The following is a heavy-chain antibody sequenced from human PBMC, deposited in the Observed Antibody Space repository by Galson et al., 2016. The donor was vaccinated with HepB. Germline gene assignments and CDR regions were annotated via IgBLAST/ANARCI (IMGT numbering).Heavy chain of an antibody. V-gene: IGHV3-30*18. Sequence: SLRLSCAASGFTFNRRGMHWVRQAPGKGLEWVAADSMDGRRKFYADSVKGQFTISRDNSNNMLFLQMSSLRVDDTAVYYCAKRHEYCPPVGCSVDSWGQGTLVSVSS. CDR1: GFTFNRRG. D-gene: IGHD2/OR15-2a*01. CDR2: DSMDGRRK. CDR3: AKRHEYCPPVGCSVDS. J-gene: IGHJ4*02.